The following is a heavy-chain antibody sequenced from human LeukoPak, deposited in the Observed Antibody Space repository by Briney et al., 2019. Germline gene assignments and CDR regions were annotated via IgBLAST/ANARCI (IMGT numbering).Heavy chain of an antibody. CDR3: ATQAKAAHFDY. CDR2: ISESSSHI. V-gene: IGHV3-21*01. Sequence: MAGGSLRLSCVASGFTFSSYSMHWVRQAPGKGLEWVSSISESSSHIYYTDSVEGRFAISRDNIKNSLYLQMNSLRAEDTAVYYCATQAKAAHFDYWGQGTLVTVSS. CDR1: GFTFSSYS. D-gene: IGHD6-6*01. J-gene: IGHJ4*02.